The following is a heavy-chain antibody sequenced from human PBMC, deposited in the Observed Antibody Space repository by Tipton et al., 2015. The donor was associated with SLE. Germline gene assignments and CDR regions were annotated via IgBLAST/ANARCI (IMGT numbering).Heavy chain of an antibody. J-gene: IGHJ6*02. CDR1: GGSISSYY. Sequence: TLSLTCTVSGGSISSYYWSWIRQRPGKGLEWIGYISDGGGSNHNPSLKSRVTISVDPAKNQFSLKLTSVTAADTAVYYCARGMLTWRGAIIGVDVWGQGTSVNVSS. D-gene: IGHD3-3*01. CDR2: ISDGGGS. V-gene: IGHV4-59*08. CDR3: ARGMLTWRGAIIGVDV.